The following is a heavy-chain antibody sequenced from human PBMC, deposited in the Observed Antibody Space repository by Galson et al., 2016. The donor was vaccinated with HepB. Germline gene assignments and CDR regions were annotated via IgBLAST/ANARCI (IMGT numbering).Heavy chain of an antibody. CDR1: GFSLSTSGVG. D-gene: IGHD3-3*01. Sequence: PALVKPTQTLTLTCTFSGFSLSTSGVGVGWIRQPPGKALEWLALIYWNDDERYSPSLKSRLTITKDTSKNHVVLTMTNVHPVDTATYYCAHFFGVVLHYWGQGTLVTVSS. CDR3: AHFFGVVLHY. V-gene: IGHV2-5*01. J-gene: IGHJ4*02. CDR2: IYWNDDE.